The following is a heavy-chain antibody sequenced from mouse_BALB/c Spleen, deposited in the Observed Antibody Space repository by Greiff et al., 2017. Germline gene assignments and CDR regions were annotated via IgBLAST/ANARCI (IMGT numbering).Heavy chain of an antibody. Sequence: QVQLQQSGAELVKPGASVKLSCKASGYTFTSYYMYWVKQRPGQGLEWIGEINPSNGGTNFNEKFKSKATLTVDKSSSTAYMQLSSLTSEDSAVYYCTREGYYYGLYYYAMDYWGQRTSVTVSS. V-gene: IGHV1S81*02. J-gene: IGHJ4*01. CDR3: TREGYYYGLYYYAMDY. D-gene: IGHD1-1*01. CDR1: GYTFTSYY. CDR2: INPSNGGT.